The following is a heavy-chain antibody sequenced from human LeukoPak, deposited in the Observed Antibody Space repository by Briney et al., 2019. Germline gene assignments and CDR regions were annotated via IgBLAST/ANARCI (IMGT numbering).Heavy chain of an antibody. Sequence: GGSLRLSCAASGFTFSSYSMNWVRQAPGKGLEWVSAISGSGGSTYYADSVKGRFTISRDNSKNTLYLQMNSLRAEDTAVYYCAKAGRDFWSGYYDPGFDPWGQGTLVTVSS. J-gene: IGHJ5*02. CDR3: AKAGRDFWSGYYDPGFDP. V-gene: IGHV3-23*01. CDR1: GFTFSSYS. D-gene: IGHD3-3*01. CDR2: ISGSGGST.